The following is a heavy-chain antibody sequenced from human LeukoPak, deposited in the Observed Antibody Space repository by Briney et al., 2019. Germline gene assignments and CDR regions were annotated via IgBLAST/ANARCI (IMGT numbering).Heavy chain of an antibody. CDR3: ARDKVSNHVFDY. D-gene: IGHD1-14*01. J-gene: IGHJ4*02. V-gene: IGHV3-74*01. Sequence: GGSLRLSCAASGFTFSSYWMHWVRQPPGKGLVWVSLINSDGSTTRYADSVKGRFTISRDNAKNTLYLQMNSLRAEDTAVYYCARDKVSNHVFDYWGQGTLVTVSS. CDR2: INSDGSTT. CDR1: GFTFSSYW.